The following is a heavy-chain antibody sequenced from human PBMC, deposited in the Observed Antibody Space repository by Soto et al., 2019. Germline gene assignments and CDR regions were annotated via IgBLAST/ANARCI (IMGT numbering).Heavy chain of an antibody. CDR2: ISGSGGST. CDR1: GFTFSSYA. D-gene: IGHD3-22*01. Sequence: GGSLRLSCAASGFTFSSYAMSWVRQAPGKGLEWVSAISGSGGSTYYADSVKGRFTISRDNSKNTLYLQMNSLRAEDTAVYYCAKARINMILVVMGSTRVFFDYWGQXTLVTVSS. V-gene: IGHV3-23*01. J-gene: IGHJ4*02. CDR3: AKARINMILVVMGSTRVFFDY.